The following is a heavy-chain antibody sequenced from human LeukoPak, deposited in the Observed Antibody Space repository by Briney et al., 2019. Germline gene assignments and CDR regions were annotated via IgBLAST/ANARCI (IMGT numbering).Heavy chain of an antibody. D-gene: IGHD3-22*01. CDR1: GGSLSSHY. V-gene: IGHV4-59*11. J-gene: IGHJ5*02. CDR2: IYYSGST. CDR3: ARVNHSSGYYYFGWFDP. Sequence: SETLPLTCTVSGGSLSSHYWSWIRQPPGKGLEWIGYIYYSGSTNCNPSLKSRVTISVDTSKNQFSLKLNSVTAADTAVYYCARVNHSSGYYYFGWFDPWGQGTLVTVSS.